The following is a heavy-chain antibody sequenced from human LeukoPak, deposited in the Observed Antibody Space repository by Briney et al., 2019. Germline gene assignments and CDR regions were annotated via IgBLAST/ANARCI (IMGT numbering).Heavy chain of an antibody. V-gene: IGHV3-30*02. Sequence: GGSLRLSCAASGFTFSSYSMNWVRQAPGKGLEWVAFIRYDGSNKYYADSVKGRFTISRDNSKNTLYLQMNSLRAEDTAVYYCASLYYYDSSGYNLDYWGQGTLVTVSS. CDR1: GFTFSSYS. CDR3: ASLYYYDSSGYNLDY. J-gene: IGHJ4*02. CDR2: IRYDGSNK. D-gene: IGHD3-22*01.